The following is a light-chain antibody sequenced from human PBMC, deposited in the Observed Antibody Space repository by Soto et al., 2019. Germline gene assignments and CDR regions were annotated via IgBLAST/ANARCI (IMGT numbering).Light chain of an antibody. CDR1: QSMSNN. CDR3: QQSYSTPLT. J-gene: IGKJ4*02. CDR2: AAS. V-gene: IGKV1-39*01. Sequence: DIQMTQSPASLSASVGERVTITCRASQSMSNNLLWYQQKPGKAPKMLIYAASSMQSGVPSRFSGRGSATVFTLTISSLQPEDFAIYFCQQSYSTPLTFGGGTKVEIK.